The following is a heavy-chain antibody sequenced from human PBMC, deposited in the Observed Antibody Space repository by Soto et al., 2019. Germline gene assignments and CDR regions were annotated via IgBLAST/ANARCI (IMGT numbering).Heavy chain of an antibody. Sequence: EVQLVESGGGLVQPGGSLRLSCVSSGFTFSDHYMDWVRQAPGKGLECIGRIRNAGASYTTLYAASVQGRFTISRDDSKNSVYLEMNSLKTEDTAVYYCADLGSWIPWGQGTVVTVSS. J-gene: IGHJ5*02. CDR2: IRNAGASYTT. D-gene: IGHD3-10*01. CDR3: ADLGSWIP. V-gene: IGHV3-72*01. CDR1: GFTFSDHY.